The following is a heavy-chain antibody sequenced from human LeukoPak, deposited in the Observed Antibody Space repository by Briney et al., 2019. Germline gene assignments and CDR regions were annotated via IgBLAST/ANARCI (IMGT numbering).Heavy chain of an antibody. CDR2: ISWNRGSI. Sequence: GMPVTLFCAASRFIFDVYAMLGLPHARGGALVWVKYISWNRGSIGYADSLKGPFTIARDNAKNSLYLQMNSLKAEDWALYYCANSTLAAKNTGLAPIDYCGQGTLVTVSS. J-gene: IGHJ4*02. D-gene: IGHD3/OR15-3a*01. CDR3: ANSTLAAKNTGLAPIDY. V-gene: IGHV3-9*01. CDR1: RFIFDVYA.